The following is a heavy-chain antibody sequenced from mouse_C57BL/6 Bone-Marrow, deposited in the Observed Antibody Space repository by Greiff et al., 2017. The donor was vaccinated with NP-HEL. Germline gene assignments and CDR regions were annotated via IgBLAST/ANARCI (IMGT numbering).Heavy chain of an antibody. V-gene: IGHV1-15*01. CDR2: IDPETGGT. J-gene: IGHJ2*01. D-gene: IGHD1-1*01. CDR1: GYTFTDYE. Sequence: VQLQQSGAELVRPGASVTLSCKASGYTFTDYEMHWVKQTPVHGLEWIGAIDPETGGTAYNQKFKGKAILTADKSSSTAYMKLRSLTSEDSAVYYCTSGYYGSGDYWGQGTTLTVSS. CDR3: TSGYYGSGDY.